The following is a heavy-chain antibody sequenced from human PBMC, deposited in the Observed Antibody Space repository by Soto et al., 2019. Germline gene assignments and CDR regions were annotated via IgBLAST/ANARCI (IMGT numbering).Heavy chain of an antibody. CDR3: ARTPGDYGDYGYYY. CDR1: GGTFSSYA. CDR2: IIPIFGTA. Sequence: ASVKVSCKASGGTFSSYAISWVRQAPGQGLEWMGGIIPIFGTANYAQKFQGRVTITADESTSTAYMELSSLRSEDTAVYYCARTPGDYGDYGYYYWGQGTLVTVSS. D-gene: IGHD4-17*01. J-gene: IGHJ4*02. V-gene: IGHV1-69*13.